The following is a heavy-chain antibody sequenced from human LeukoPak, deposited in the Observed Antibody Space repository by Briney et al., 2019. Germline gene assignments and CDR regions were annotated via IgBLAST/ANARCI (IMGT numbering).Heavy chain of an antibody. CDR2: IYYSGST. CDR1: GGSISSYY. Sequence: SETLSLTCTVSGGSISSYYWSWIRQPPGKGLEWIGFIYYSGSTNYNPSLKSRVTISVDTSKNQFFLNLRSVTAADTAVYYCARAVGSSWYYNWFDPWGQGALVTVSS. J-gene: IGHJ5*02. D-gene: IGHD6-13*01. CDR3: ARAVGSSWYYNWFDP. V-gene: IGHV4-59*01.